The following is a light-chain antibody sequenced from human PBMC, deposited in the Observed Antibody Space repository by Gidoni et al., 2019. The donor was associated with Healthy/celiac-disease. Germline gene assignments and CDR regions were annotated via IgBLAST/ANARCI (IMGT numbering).Light chain of an antibody. J-gene: IGKJ1*01. CDR1: QSVSSY. CDR2: DAS. CDR3: QQRSNWPPWT. V-gene: IGKV3-11*01. Sequence: EIVLTQTPATMYLSPGERAALSGRASQSVSSYFAGYQQKPGQAPRLLLYDASNSATCIPARFSGSGSATDFTLTISSLEPEDFAVYYCQQRSNWPPWTFGQGTKVEIQ.